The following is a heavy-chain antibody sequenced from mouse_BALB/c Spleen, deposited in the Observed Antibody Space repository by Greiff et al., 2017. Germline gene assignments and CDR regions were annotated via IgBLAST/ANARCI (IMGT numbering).Heavy chain of an antibody. CDR2: INPYNDGT. CDR1: GYTFTSYV. D-gene: IGHD1-2*01. J-gene: IGHJ2*01. V-gene: IGHV1-14*01. Sequence: LQESGPELVKPGASVKMSCKASGYTFTSYVMHWVKQKPGQGLEWIGYINPYNDGTKYNEKFKGKATLTSDKSSSTAYMELSSLTSEDSAVYYCARSSITTATDYWGQGTTLTVSS. CDR3: ARSSITTATDY.